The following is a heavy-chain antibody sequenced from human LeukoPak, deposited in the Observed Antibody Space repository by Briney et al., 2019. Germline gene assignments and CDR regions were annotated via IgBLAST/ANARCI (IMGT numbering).Heavy chain of an antibody. J-gene: IGHJ4*02. D-gene: IGHD5-12*01. Sequence: ASVKVSCKASGYTFTSYDINWVRQATGQGLEWMGWMNPNSGNTGYAQKFQGRVTMTRDTFTSTVHMELSSLRSEDTAVYYCARDGVATNGVGFDYWGQGTLVTVSS. CDR2: MNPNSGNT. CDR3: ARDGVATNGVGFDY. V-gene: IGHV1-8*01. CDR1: GYTFTSYD.